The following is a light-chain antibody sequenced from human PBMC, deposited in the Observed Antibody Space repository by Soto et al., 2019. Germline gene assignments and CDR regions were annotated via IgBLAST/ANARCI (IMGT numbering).Light chain of an antibody. CDR3: QQYDSYPRT. Sequence: DIQMTQSPSTLSASVGDRVTITCRASQSISNWLAWYQQKPGKASKLLIYKASSLESGVPSRFSGSGSGTEFTLSISSLQPDDFATYYCQQYDSYPRTFGQGTKVEIK. CDR2: KAS. CDR1: QSISNW. J-gene: IGKJ1*01. V-gene: IGKV1-5*03.